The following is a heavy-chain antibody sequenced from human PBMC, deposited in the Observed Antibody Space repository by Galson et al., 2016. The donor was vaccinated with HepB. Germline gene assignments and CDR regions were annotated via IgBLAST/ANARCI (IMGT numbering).Heavy chain of an antibody. CDR3: AKDPSSGWYKYYYGMDV. J-gene: IGHJ6*02. V-gene: IGHV3-33*06. D-gene: IGHD6-19*01. CDR2: IWHDGSNK. CDR1: GFSFNSYG. Sequence: SLRLSCAASGFSFNSYGMHWVRQAPDKGLEWVAFIWHDGSNKYYADSVKGRFTISRDNSKNTLYLQMNSLRAEDTAVYHCAKDPSSGWYKYYYGMDVWGQGTTVTVSS.